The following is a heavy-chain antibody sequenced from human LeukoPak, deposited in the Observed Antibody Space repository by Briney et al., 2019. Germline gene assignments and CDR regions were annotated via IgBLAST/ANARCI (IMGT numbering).Heavy chain of an antibody. CDR1: GFTFSSYW. CDR2: MKQDGSEK. CDR3: ARDRSSSWYYFDY. D-gene: IGHD6-13*01. J-gene: IGHJ4*02. Sequence: PGGSLRLSCVASGFTFSSYWMSWVRQAPGKGLEWVANMKQDGSEKYYVDSVKGRFTISRDNAKNSLYLQMNSLRAEDTAVYYCARDRSSSWYYFDYWGQGTLVTVSS. V-gene: IGHV3-7*01.